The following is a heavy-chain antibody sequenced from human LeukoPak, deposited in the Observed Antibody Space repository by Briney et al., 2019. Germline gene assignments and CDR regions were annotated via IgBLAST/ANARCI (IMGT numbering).Heavy chain of an antibody. D-gene: IGHD5-12*01. CDR2: INHSGST. V-gene: IGHV4-34*01. CDR1: GGSFSGYY. J-gene: IGHJ4*02. Sequence: SETLSLTCAVSGGSFSGYYWSGIRQPPGKGLEWIGEINHSGSTNYNPSLKSRVTISVDTSKNQFSLKLSSVTAADTAVYYCARADIVATISLDYWGQGTLVTVSS. CDR3: ARADIVATISLDY.